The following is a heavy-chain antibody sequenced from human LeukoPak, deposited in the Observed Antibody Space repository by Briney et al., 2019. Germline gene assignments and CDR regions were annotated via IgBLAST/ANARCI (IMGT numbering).Heavy chain of an antibody. D-gene: IGHD3-22*01. J-gene: IGHJ4*02. V-gene: IGHV4-31*03. Sequence: SETLSLTCTVSGGSINSGVYHWSWIRQFPEKGLQWIGYIAQSGSSYYTPSLKSRVTISLGTSNNQFSLQLSSLTAADTALYYCARDSHYDSSGYYLDSWGPGTLVTVSS. CDR2: IAQSGSS. CDR3: ARDSHYDSSGYYLDS. CDR1: GGSINSGVYH.